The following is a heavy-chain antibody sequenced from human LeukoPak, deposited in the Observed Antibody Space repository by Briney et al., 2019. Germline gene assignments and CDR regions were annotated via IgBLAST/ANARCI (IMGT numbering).Heavy chain of an antibody. CDR3: VTTQGALKD. J-gene: IGHJ4*02. CDR2: ISDSGGGT. Sequence: PGGSLRLSCAASGFTFSSYALNWVRQAPGKGLEWVSAISDSGGGTYYADSVKGRFTMSRDNSKNTLYLQMNSLRVEDTAMYYCVTTQGALKDWGQGTLVTVSS. D-gene: IGHD3-16*01. V-gene: IGHV3-23*01. CDR1: GFTFSSYA.